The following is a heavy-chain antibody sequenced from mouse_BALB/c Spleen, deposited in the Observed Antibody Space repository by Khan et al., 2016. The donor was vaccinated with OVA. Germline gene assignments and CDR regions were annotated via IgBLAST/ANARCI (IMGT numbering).Heavy chain of an antibody. Sequence: VQLKESGAELAKPGASVKMSCKASGYSFTTYWMHWVKQRPGQGLEWIGYTNPSTGYTDYNQKFKDKATLTADKSSSTAYMQLSSLTPEDSAVYYCARSRAMDYWGQGTSVTVSS. D-gene: IGHD3-1*01. CDR2: TNPSTGYT. J-gene: IGHJ4*01. CDR1: GYSFTTYW. V-gene: IGHV1-7*01. CDR3: ARSRAMDY.